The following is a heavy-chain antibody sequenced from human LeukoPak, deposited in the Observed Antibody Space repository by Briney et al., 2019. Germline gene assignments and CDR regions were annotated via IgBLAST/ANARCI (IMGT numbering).Heavy chain of an antibody. CDR1: GFTFSSYG. D-gene: IGHD1-7*01. Sequence: GGSLRLSCAASGFTFSSYGMHWVRQAPGKGLEWVGQTVSEIDGGTTDYATPVKGRFTISRDDSKSTLYLQMNSLKIEDTAVYYCTTDEDWNYARKDVWGQGATVIVSS. CDR2: TVSEIDGGTT. J-gene: IGHJ6*02. CDR3: TTDEDWNYARKDV. V-gene: IGHV3-15*04.